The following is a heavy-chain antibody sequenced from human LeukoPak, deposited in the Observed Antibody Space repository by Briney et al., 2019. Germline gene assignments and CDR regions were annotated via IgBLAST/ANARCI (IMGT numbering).Heavy chain of an antibody. CDR1: GGSFSGYY. Sequence: SETLSLTCAVYGGSFSGYYWSWIRQPPGKGLEWIGEINHSGSTNYNPSLKSRVTISVDTSKNQFSLKLSSVTAADTAVYYCARREYSRGRMRWFDPWGQGTLVTVSS. D-gene: IGHD2-15*01. CDR2: INHSGST. V-gene: IGHV4-34*01. CDR3: ARREYSRGRMRWFDP. J-gene: IGHJ5*02.